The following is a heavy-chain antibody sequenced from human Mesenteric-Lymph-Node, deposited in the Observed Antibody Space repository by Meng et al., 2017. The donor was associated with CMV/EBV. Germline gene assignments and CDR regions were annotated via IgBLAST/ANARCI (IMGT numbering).Heavy chain of an antibody. CDR1: GFSSSTFA. CDR3: VAEHDFWSGYHNWFDP. J-gene: IGHJ5*02. V-gene: IGHV3-21*01. CDR2: ISSVSSKI. D-gene: IGHD3-3*01. Sequence: GGSLRLSCAASGFSSSTFAMSWVRQAPGKGLEWVPSISSVSSKIYYAHSVRGRFTISRGNAKNSLHLQMNSLRVEDTAIYYCVAEHDFWSGYHNWFDPWGQGALVTVSS.